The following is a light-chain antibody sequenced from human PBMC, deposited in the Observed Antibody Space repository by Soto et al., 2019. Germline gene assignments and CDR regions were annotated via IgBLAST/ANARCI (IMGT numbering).Light chain of an antibody. Sequence: SVLTQPPSVSGTTGQKVTVSCSGSRYNIEVNAVNWYQQVPGTAPKVLIYSNNQRPSGVPDRFSGSKSGTSASLAISGLQSEDEADYYCETWDDSLNGRVFGGGTQLTV. CDR3: ETWDDSLNGRV. J-gene: IGLJ3*02. CDR2: SNN. CDR1: RYNIEVNA. V-gene: IGLV1-44*01.